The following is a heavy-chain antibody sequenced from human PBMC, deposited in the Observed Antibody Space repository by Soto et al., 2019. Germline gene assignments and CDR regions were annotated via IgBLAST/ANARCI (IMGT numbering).Heavy chain of an antibody. CDR1: GFIFGDHV. CDR2: ISGSGNSP. Sequence: EVQLVESGGRLVQRGGSLRLSCSGSGFIFGDHVMDWVRQAPGKGLEWVAGISGSGNSPFFRDSVKGRFTISRDNSKKMLFLHMNGLRGEDTGTYYCAKGAARYFDYWGRGTLVTVSS. J-gene: IGHJ4*02. D-gene: IGHD1-26*01. V-gene: IGHV3-23*04. CDR3: AKGAARYFDY.